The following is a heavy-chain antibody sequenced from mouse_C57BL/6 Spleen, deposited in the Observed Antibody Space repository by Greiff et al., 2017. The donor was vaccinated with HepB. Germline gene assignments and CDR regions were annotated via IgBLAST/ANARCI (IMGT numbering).Heavy chain of an antibody. D-gene: IGHD2-14*01. Sequence: DVQLVESGEGLVKPGGSLKLSCAASGFTFSSYAMSWVRQTPEKRLEWVAYISSGGDYIYYADTVKGRFTISRDNARNTLYLQMSSLKSEDTAMYYCTRDRSYYRSYYAMDYWGQGTSVTVSS. CDR1: GFTFSSYA. J-gene: IGHJ4*01. CDR2: ISSGGDYI. V-gene: IGHV5-9-1*02. CDR3: TRDRSYYRSYYAMDY.